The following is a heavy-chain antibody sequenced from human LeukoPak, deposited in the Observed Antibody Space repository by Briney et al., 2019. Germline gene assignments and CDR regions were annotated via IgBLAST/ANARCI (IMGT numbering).Heavy chain of an antibody. J-gene: IGHJ4*02. D-gene: IGHD3-22*01. Sequence: GGSLRLSCAASGFTFSSYSLNWVRQAPGKGLEWVSSISSSSSYIYYADSVKGRFTISRDNAKNSLYLQMNSLRAEDTAVYYCARVGPITMIVSEFDYWGQGTLVTVSS. V-gene: IGHV3-21*01. CDR3: ARVGPITMIVSEFDY. CDR1: GFTFSSYS. CDR2: ISSSSSYI.